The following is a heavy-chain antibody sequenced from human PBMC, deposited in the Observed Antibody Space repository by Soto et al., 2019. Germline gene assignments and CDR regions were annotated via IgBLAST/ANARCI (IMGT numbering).Heavy chain of an antibody. CDR1: GFSLSTSGVG. D-gene: IGHD3-22*01. CDR3: AQLNGITMIRTHTYWFDP. Sequence: QITLKESGPTLVKPTQTLTLTCTFSGFSLSTSGVGVGWIRQPPGKALEWLALIYWNDDKRYSPTLKSRLTITKDTSKNQVVLTITNMDPVDTATYYCAQLNGITMIRTHTYWFDPWGQGTLVTVSS. V-gene: IGHV2-5*01. CDR2: IYWNDDK. J-gene: IGHJ5*02.